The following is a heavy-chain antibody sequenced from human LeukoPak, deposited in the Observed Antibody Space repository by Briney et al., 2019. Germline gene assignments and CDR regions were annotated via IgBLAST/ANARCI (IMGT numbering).Heavy chain of an antibody. CDR1: GFIFSTYG. CDR3: AKGPSGREYYFDY. J-gene: IGHJ4*02. Sequence: PGGSLRLSCAASGFIFSTYGIHWVRQPPGKGLEWVASLRSDATEKYYADSAKGRFTISRDNSSDTLYLQMNSLRVDDTAVYYCAKGPSGREYYFDYWGQGTLVTVSS. CDR2: LRSDATEK. V-gene: IGHV3-30*02. D-gene: IGHD2-15*01.